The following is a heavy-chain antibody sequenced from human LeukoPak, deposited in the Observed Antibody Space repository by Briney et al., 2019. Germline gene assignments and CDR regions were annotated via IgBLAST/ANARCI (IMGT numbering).Heavy chain of an antibody. V-gene: IGHV3-53*05. CDR3: ARDGRGDLMRIQLWTPFDY. D-gene: IGHD5-18*01. CDR1: GFSASSNY. J-gene: IGHJ4*02. Sequence: GGSMRPSSAAAGFSASSNYMSWVRLPAGEGQGWVSVFHSGGSTYYAGSLKGRFPISRDNSKNTPYLKWSSLRAEDTAVYYCARDGRGDLMRIQLWTPFDYWGQGTLVTVSS. CDR2: FHSGGST.